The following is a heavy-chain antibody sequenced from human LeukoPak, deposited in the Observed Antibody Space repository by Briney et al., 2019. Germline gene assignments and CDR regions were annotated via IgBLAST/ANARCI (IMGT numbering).Heavy chain of an antibody. V-gene: IGHV1-18*01. D-gene: IGHD1-14*01. CDR3: ARGGSRGRNYYYYYMDV. CDR1: GYTFTSYG. CDR2: ISAYNGNT. J-gene: IGHJ6*03. Sequence: GASVKVSCKASGYTFTSYGISWVRQAPGQGLEWMGWISAYNGNTNYAQKLQGRVTMTTDTSTSTAYMELSRLRSDDTAVYYCARGGSRGRNYYYYYMDVWGKGTTVTVSS.